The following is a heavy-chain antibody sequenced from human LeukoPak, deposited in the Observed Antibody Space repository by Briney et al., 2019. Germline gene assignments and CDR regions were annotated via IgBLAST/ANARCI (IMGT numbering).Heavy chain of an antibody. J-gene: IGHJ4*02. V-gene: IGHV4-39*01. Sequence: PSETLSLTCTVSGGSISSSSYYWGWIRQPPGKGLEWIGSIYYSGSTYYNPSLKSRVTISVVTSKNQFSLKLSSVTAADTAVYYCARQIVATTRIIDYWDQETLVTVSS. CDR1: GGSISSSSYY. CDR3: ARQIVATTRIIDY. D-gene: IGHD5-12*01. CDR2: IYYSGST.